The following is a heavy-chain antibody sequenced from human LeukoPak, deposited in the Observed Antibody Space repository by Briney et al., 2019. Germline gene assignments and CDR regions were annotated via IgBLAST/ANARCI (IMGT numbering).Heavy chain of an antibody. CDR2: ISSSSTYI. Sequence: GGSLRLSCAASGFTFRSYTMNWVRQAPGKGLECVSSISSSSTYIYYADSVKGRFTIPRDNAKNSLYLQMNSLRAEDTAVYYCARDHGWELYYFDSWGQGTLVTVSS. D-gene: IGHD1-26*01. V-gene: IGHV3-21*01. CDR1: GFTFRSYT. CDR3: ARDHGWELYYFDS. J-gene: IGHJ4*02.